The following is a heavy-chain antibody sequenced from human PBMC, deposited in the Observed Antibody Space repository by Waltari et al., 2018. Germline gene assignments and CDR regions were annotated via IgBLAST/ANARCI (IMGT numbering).Heavy chain of an antibody. Sequence: QLQLQESGPGLVKPSETLSLTCTVSGGSISSSSYYWGWIRQPPGKGLEWLGSIYYSGSTYYNPSLKSRVTISVDTSKNQFSLKLSSVTAADTAVYYCVGTHLGVVVPAAMRWYFDLWGRGTLVTVSS. J-gene: IGHJ2*01. CDR2: IYYSGST. CDR3: VGTHLGVVVPAAMRWYFDL. D-gene: IGHD2-2*01. CDR1: GGSISSSSYY. V-gene: IGHV4-39*01.